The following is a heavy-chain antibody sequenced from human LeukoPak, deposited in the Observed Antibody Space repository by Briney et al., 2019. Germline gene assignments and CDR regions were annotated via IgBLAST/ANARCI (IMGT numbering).Heavy chain of an antibody. J-gene: IGHJ4*02. D-gene: IGHD2/OR15-2a*01. CDR1: GGSISSSSYY. CDR2: IYYSGST. V-gene: IGHV4-39*01. CDR3: ARCLGKTRPEYYNPFDY. Sequence: SETLSLTCTVSGGSISSSSYYWGWIRQPPGKGLEWIGSIYYSGSTYYNPSLKSRVTISVDTSKNQFSLKLSSVTAAGTAVYYCARCLGKTRPEYYNPFDYWGQGTLVTVSS.